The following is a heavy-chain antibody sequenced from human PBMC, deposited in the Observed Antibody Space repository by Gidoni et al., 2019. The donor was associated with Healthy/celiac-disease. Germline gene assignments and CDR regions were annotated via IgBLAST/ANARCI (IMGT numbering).Heavy chain of an antibody. CDR2: ISAYNGNT. CDR3: ARARIAARPEF. V-gene: IGHV1-18*01. CDR1: GYTFTSYG. D-gene: IGHD6-6*01. Sequence: QVQLVQSVAEVKNAGASVKVSCKASGYTFTSYGIRWLRQAPGQGLECMGWISAYNGNTNDAQKVQGRVTMTKYTSTSTAYMELRSMRSDDTAVYYCARARIAARPEFWGQGTLVTVSS. J-gene: IGHJ4*02.